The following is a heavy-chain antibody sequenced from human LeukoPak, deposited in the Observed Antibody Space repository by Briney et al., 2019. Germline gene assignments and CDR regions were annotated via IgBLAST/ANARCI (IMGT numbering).Heavy chain of an antibody. D-gene: IGHD1-26*01. CDR2: IKRDGSDK. Sequence: GGSLRLSCAASGFTFSSYWMSWVRQAPGKGLEWVANIKRDGSDKYYVGSVEGRFTISRDNDKNSLYLQMSSLRAEDTAIYYCAREIYSGSFYYFDYWGQGTLVTVSS. V-gene: IGHV3-7*01. CDR3: AREIYSGSFYYFDY. CDR1: GFTFSSYW. J-gene: IGHJ4*02.